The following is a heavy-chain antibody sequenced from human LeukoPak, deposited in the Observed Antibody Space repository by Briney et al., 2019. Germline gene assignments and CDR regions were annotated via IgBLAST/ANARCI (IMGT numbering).Heavy chain of an antibody. V-gene: IGHV1-69*05. CDR2: IIPIFGTA. CDR3: ASEVAGTLLGFDP. Sequence: SVKVSCKASGGTFSSYAISWVRQALGQGLEWMGGIIPIFGTANYAQKFQGRVTITTDESTSTAYMELSSLRSEDTAVYYCASEVAGTLLGFDPWGQGTLVTVSS. CDR1: GGTFSSYA. J-gene: IGHJ5*02. D-gene: IGHD6-19*01.